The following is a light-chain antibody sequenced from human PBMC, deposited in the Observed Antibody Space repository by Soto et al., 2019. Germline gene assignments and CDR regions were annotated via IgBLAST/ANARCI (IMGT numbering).Light chain of an antibody. CDR1: LPISNY. V-gene: IGKV4-1*01. Sequence: DIQMTQSPSSLSASVGDRVTITCRASLPISNYLAWYQQKPGQPPKLLIYWASTRESGVPDRFSGSGSGTDFTLTISSLQAEDVAVYYCQQYYSTPLYTFGQGTKLEIK. CDR2: WAS. J-gene: IGKJ2*01. CDR3: QQYYSTPLYT.